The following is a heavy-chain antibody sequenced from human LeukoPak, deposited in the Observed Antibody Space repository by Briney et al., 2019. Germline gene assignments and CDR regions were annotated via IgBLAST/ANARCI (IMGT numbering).Heavy chain of an antibody. V-gene: IGHV3-21*01. CDR3: AREGGSGWYSGWFDP. J-gene: IGHJ5*02. D-gene: IGHD6-19*01. CDR2: ISSSSSYI. CDR1: GFTFSSYS. Sequence: KPGGSLRLSCAASGFTFSSYSMNWVRQAPGKGLEWVSSISSSSSYIYYADSVKGRFTISRDNAKNSLYVQMNSLRAEDTALYYCAREGGSGWYSGWFDPWGQGTQVTVSS.